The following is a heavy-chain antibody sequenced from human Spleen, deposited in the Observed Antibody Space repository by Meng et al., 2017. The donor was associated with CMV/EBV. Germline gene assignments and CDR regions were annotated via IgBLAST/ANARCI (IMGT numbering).Heavy chain of an antibody. CDR3: ARDMTYFDFWSGYSGGMDV. J-gene: IGHJ6*02. V-gene: IGHV3-48*03. CDR2: ITSSGTIT. CDR1: GFSFSSYW. Sequence: GGSLRLSCAASGFSFSSYWMTWVRQAPGKGLEWVSYITSSGTITYYADSVKGRFTISRDNAYNSLFLQMNSLRADDTAVYFCARDMTYFDFWSGYSGGMDVWGQGTTVTVSS. D-gene: IGHD3-3*01.